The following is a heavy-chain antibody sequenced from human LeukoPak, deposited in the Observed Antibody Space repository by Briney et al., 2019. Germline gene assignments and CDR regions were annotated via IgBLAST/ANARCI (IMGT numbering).Heavy chain of an antibody. Sequence: ASVKVSCKASGYTFTGYYMHWVRQAPGQGLEWMGWINPNSGGTNYAQKFQGRVTMTRDTSISTAYMELSRLRSDDTAVYYCARDLMHGGNSGYYGMDVWGQGTTVTVSS. V-gene: IGHV1-2*02. D-gene: IGHD2-21*02. CDR1: GYTFTGYY. J-gene: IGHJ6*02. CDR2: INPNSGGT. CDR3: ARDLMHGGNSGYYGMDV.